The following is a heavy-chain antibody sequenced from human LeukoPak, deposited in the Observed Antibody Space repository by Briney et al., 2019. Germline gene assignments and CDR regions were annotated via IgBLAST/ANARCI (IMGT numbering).Heavy chain of an antibody. J-gene: IGHJ4*02. CDR2: ISYDGSNK. D-gene: IGHD3-16*02. CDR1: GFTFSSYA. Sequence: GGSLRLSCAASGFTFSSYAMHWVRQAPGKGLEWVAVISYDGSNKYYADSVKGRFTISRDNSKNTLYLQMNSLRAEDTAVYYCARRPSSTSLGHPVWGSYRYSYYFDYWGQGTLVTVSS. CDR3: ARRPSSTSLGHPVWGSYRYSYYFDY. V-gene: IGHV3-30*04.